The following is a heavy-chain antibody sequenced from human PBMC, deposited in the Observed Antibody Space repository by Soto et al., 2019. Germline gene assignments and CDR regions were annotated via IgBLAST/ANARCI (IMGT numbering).Heavy chain of an antibody. D-gene: IGHD6-6*01. CDR2: INPNSGGT. CDR3: ARALFEYRSSSPSGMDV. CDR1: GYTFTGYY. Sequence: ASVKVSCKASGYTFTGYYMHWVRQAPGQGLEWMGWINPNSGGTNYAQKFQGWVTMTRDTSISTAYMELSRLRPDDTAVYYCARALFEYRSSSPSGMDVWGQGTAVTVS. J-gene: IGHJ6*02. V-gene: IGHV1-2*04.